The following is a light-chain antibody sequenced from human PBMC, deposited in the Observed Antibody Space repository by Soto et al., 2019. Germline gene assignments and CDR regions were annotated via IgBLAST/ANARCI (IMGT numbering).Light chain of an antibody. J-gene: IGLJ2*01. CDR2: GNS. CDR1: SSNIGAGYD. CDR3: QSYDSSLSGSVV. V-gene: IGLV1-40*01. Sequence: QAVVTQPPSVSGAPGQRVTMSCTGSSSNIGAGYDVHWCQQLPGTAPKLLIYGNSNRPSGVPDRFSGSKSGTSASLAITGLQAEDEADYYCQSYDSSLSGSVVFGGGTKLTVL.